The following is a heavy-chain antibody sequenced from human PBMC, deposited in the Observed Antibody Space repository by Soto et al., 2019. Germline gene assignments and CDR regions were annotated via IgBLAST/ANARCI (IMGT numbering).Heavy chain of an antibody. V-gene: IGHV3-74*01. CDR3: AKTGGSGWQLSH. CDR2: INSDGSST. CDR1: GFTFSSYW. J-gene: IGHJ4*02. D-gene: IGHD6-19*01. Sequence: PGGSLRLSCAASGFTFSSYWMHWVRQAPGKGLVWVSRINSDGSSTSYADSVKGRFTISRDNSKNTLFLQMNSLRAEDTALYYCAKTGGSGWQLSHWGQGTLVTVPS.